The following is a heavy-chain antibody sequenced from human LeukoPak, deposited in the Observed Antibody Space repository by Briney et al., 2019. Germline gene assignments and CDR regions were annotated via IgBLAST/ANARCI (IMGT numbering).Heavy chain of an antibody. Sequence: ASVRVSCKASGYTFTGYYMHWVRQAPGQGLEWMGWINPNSGGTNYAQKFQGWVTMTRDTSISTAYMELSRLRFDDTAVYYCARASSGWYGDLDYWGQGTLVTVSS. V-gene: IGHV1-2*04. J-gene: IGHJ4*02. CDR1: GYTFTGYY. CDR3: ARASSGWYGDLDY. D-gene: IGHD6-19*01. CDR2: INPNSGGT.